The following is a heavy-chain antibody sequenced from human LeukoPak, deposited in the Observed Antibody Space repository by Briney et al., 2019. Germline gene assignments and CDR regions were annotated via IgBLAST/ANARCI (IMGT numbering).Heavy chain of an antibody. CDR2: ICYDGSNK. J-gene: IGHJ4*02. CDR3: ARDCPSYDSSGYYYGALDY. CDR1: GFTFSSYG. Sequence: GGSLRLSCAASGFTFSSYGMHWVRQAPGKGLEWVAVICYDGSNKYYADSVKGRFTISRDNSKNTLYLQMNSLRAEDTAVYYCARDCPSYDSSGYYYGALDYWGQGTLVTVSS. D-gene: IGHD3-22*01. V-gene: IGHV3-33*01.